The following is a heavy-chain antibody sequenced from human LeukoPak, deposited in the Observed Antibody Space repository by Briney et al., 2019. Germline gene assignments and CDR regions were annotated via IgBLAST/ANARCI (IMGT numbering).Heavy chain of an antibody. V-gene: IGHV3-30*01. Sequence: GGSLRLSCAASGFTFSSYAMHWVRQAPGKGLEWVAVISYDGSNKYYADSVKGRFTISRDNSKNTLYLQMNSLRAEDTAVYYCASFPPYEAAAPHYWGRGTLVAVSS. CDR2: ISYDGSNK. CDR1: GFTFSSYA. D-gene: IGHD6-13*01. J-gene: IGHJ4*02. CDR3: ASFPPYEAAAPHY.